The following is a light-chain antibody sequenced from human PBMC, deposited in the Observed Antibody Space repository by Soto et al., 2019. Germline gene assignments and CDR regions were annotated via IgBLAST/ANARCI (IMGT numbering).Light chain of an antibody. CDR1: SSNIGAGYD. CDR3: QSFDTRLKSVV. J-gene: IGLJ2*01. Sequence: QSAVTQPPSVSGAPGQRVTISCTGSSSNIGAGYDVHWYQQFPGTAPKLLIYGNNNRPSGVTDRFSGSKSGTSASLAITGLQAEDEADYYCQSFDTRLKSVVFGGGTKVTVL. V-gene: IGLV1-40*01. CDR2: GNN.